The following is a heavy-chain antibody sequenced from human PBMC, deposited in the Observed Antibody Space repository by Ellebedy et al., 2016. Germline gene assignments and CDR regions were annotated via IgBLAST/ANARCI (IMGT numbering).Heavy chain of an antibody. CDR3: AADAPQSRTGGDWSFDY. V-gene: IGHV3-7*03. D-gene: IGHD2-21*02. J-gene: IGHJ4*02. CDR1: GFTFSSYW. Sequence: GESLKISCAASGFTFSSYWMSWVRQAPGMGLEWVANIKEDGSVKHYVDSVKGRFTISRDNAKNSLYLQMSSLRVEDTAVYYCAADAPQSRTGGDWSFDYWGQGTLVAVSS. CDR2: IKEDGSVK.